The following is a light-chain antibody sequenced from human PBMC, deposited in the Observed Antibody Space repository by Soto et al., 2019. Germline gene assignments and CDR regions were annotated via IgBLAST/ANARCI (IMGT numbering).Light chain of an antibody. CDR1: QHISTW. J-gene: IGKJ1*01. V-gene: IGKV1-5*01. CDR2: DAS. CDR3: QQYNSNWR. Sequence: DNHMTRSPSTLSASVGDRDTITCRASQHISTWLAWYQQKPGKAPKLLTYDASSSVSGVPSRFSGSGSGTEFTITISSLQTADFATYYCQQYNSNWRLGQGTKVDI.